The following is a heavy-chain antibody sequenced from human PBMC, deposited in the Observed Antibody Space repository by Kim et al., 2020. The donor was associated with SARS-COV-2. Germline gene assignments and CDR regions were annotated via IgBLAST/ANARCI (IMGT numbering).Heavy chain of an antibody. V-gene: IGHV4-59*01. D-gene: IGHD5-12*01. J-gene: IGHJ4*02. Sequence: NSNPALKSRVTISVDTSKNQFSLKLSSVTAADTAVYYCARDRDGYNGFDYWGQGTLVTVSS. CDR3: ARDRDGYNGFDY.